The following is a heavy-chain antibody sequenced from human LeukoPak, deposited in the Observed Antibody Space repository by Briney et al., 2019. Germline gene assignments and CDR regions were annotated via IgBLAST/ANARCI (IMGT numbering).Heavy chain of an antibody. Sequence: PAGSLTLSCSASGFTFSTYGMHWLRQAPGKGLEWVAFMRNDGSNKYYADSVRLRFTISTDNSNNTLYLQMNSLSAEDTAVYYCAKANTGGGSNNLGYSHHWGQGTLVTVSS. CDR2: MRNDGSNK. D-gene: IGHD3-16*01. V-gene: IGHV3-30*02. CDR1: GFTFSTYG. CDR3: AKANTGGGSNNLGYSHH. J-gene: IGHJ1*01.